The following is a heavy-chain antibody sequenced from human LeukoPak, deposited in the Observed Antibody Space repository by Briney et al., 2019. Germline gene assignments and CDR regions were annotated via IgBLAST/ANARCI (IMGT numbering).Heavy chain of an antibody. V-gene: IGHV3-30*09. CDR3: AGDKLPPYYYYCMDV. Sequence: GGSLRLSCAASGFTFSSYAMHWVRQAPGKGLEWVAVISYDGSNKYYVDSVKGRFAISRDNSKNTLYLPMDSLRDEDAAVYYCAGDKLPPYYYYCMDVWGQGTTVSVSS. D-gene: IGHD1-7*01. CDR2: ISYDGSNK. J-gene: IGHJ6*02. CDR1: GFTFSSYA.